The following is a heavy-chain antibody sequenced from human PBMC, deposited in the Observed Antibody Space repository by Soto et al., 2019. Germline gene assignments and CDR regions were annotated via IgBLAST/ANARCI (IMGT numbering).Heavy chain of an antibody. CDR3: AREPGYSYGYSQDY. V-gene: IGHV3-30-3*01. CDR1: GFTFSSYA. CDR2: ISYDGSNK. Sequence: QVQLVESGGGVVQPGRSLRLSCAASGFTFSSYAMHWVRQAPGKGLEWVAVISYDGSNKYYADSVKGRFTISRDNSKNTLYLQMNSLRAEDTAVYYCAREPGYSYGYSQDYWGQGTLVTVSS. J-gene: IGHJ4*02. D-gene: IGHD5-18*01.